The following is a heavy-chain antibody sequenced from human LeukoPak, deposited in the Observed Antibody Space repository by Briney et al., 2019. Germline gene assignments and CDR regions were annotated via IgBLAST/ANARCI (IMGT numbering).Heavy chain of an antibody. Sequence: GESLKISCKGSGYSFTSYWIGWACQMPGKGLEWMGIIYPYDSDTRYSPSFQGQVTISADKSINTAFLQWSSLKASDSAIYYCARLGYNVYYFDYWGQGSLVTVSS. CDR3: ARLGYNVYYFDY. CDR2: IYPYDSDT. V-gene: IGHV5-51*01. J-gene: IGHJ4*02. D-gene: IGHD5/OR15-5a*01. CDR1: GYSFTSYW.